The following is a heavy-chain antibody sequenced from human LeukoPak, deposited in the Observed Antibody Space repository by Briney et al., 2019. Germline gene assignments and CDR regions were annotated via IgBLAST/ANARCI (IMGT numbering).Heavy chain of an antibody. Sequence: ASVKVSCKASGYTFIGYYMHWVRQASGQGLEWMGWINPKSGGTNYAQKFQGRVTMTRDTSISTVYMELSRLRSDDTAVYYCARDRATGTISNWGQGTLVTVSS. D-gene: IGHD1-7*01. CDR3: ARDRATGTISN. V-gene: IGHV1-2*02. J-gene: IGHJ4*02. CDR1: GYTFIGYY. CDR2: INPKSGGT.